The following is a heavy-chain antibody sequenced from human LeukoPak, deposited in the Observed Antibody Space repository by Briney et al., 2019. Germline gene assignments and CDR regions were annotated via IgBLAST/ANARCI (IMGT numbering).Heavy chain of an antibody. CDR2: IYATGTT. V-gene: IGHV4-4*07. CDR1: GGSISGYF. J-gene: IGHJ1*01. Sequence: TSETLSLTCTVSGGSISGYFWSWIRQPAGKGLEWIGRIYATGTTNYNPSLKSRVTMSVDTSKNQFSLNLTSVTAADTAVYYCAREGGGSNRCLVWGQGTLVTVSS. CDR3: AREGGGSNRCLV. D-gene: IGHD3-16*02.